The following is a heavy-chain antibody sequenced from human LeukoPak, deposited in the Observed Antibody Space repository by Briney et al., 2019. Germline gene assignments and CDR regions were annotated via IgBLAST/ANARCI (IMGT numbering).Heavy chain of an antibody. J-gene: IGHJ4*02. CDR1: GFALSAYA. CDR3: ARRSLRLAPDFDF. V-gene: IGHV3-23*01. CDR2: ISGSGSTT. D-gene: IGHD5/OR15-5a*01. Sequence: GGSLRLSCAASGFALSAYAMSWVRQAPGKGLEWVSAISGSGSTTYYADSVKGRFTIPRDNSKNTLYLQVNSPRAEDTAVYYCARRSLRLAPDFDFWGQGSLVTVSS.